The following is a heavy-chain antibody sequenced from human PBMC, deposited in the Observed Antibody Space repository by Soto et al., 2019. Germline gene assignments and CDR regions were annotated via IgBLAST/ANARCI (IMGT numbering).Heavy chain of an antibody. CDR1: GGTFSSYA. CDR2: IIPIFGTA. V-gene: IGHV1-69*13. CDR3: ARGFYDGVTEMASNRALDY. J-gene: IGHJ4*02. Sequence: GASLKVSCKASGGTFSSYAISWVRQAPGQGLEWMGGIIPIFGTANYAQKFQGRVTITADESTSTAYMELSSLRSEDTAVYYCARGFYDGVTEMASNRALDYWGQGTLVTVSS. D-gene: IGHD3-10*01.